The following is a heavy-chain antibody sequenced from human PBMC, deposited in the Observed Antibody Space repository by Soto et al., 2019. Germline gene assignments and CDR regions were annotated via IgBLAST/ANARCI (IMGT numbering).Heavy chain of an antibody. D-gene: IGHD1-26*01. V-gene: IGHV5-51*01. CDR3: ARSLGANSPSVFDY. CDR1: GYSFTSYW. Sequence: SLKISCKGSGYSFTSYWIGWVRQMPGKGLEWMGIIYPGDYDTSYSPSFQGQVTISADKSISTAYMQWSSLRASDTAMYYCARSLGANSPSVFDYWGQGTPVTVSS. J-gene: IGHJ4*02. CDR2: IYPGDYDT.